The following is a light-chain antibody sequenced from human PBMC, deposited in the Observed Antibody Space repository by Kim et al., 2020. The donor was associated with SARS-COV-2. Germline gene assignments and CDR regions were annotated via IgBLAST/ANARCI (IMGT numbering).Light chain of an antibody. CDR1: SGSIASNY. CDR3: QSYDSSNHVV. V-gene: IGLV6-57*03. J-gene: IGLJ2*01. Sequence: KTVTISGTRSSGSIASNYVQWYQQRPGSAPTTVIYEDNQSPSGVPDRFSGSIDSSSNSASLTISGLKTEDEADYYCQSYDSSNHVVFGGGTQLT. CDR2: EDN.